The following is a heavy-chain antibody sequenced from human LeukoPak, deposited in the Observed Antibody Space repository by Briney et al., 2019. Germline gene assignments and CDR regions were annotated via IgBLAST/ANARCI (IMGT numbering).Heavy chain of an antibody. Sequence: GGSLRLSCTSSGFTFSSYWMSWVRQAPGKGPEWVAHIKENGNEQYYADPVKGRFTISRDNAKKSLCLQMNSLRAEDTAVYYCARADGIDYFDYWGQGTLVTVSS. J-gene: IGHJ4*02. CDR2: IKENGNEQ. CDR1: GFTFSSYW. V-gene: IGHV3-7*01. CDR3: ARADGIDYFDY.